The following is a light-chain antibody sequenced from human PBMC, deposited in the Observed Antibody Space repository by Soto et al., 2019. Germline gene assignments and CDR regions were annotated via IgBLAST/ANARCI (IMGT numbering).Light chain of an antibody. CDR2: WAS. CDR3: QQYYSIPVT. V-gene: IGKV4-1*01. Sequence: DIVMTQSPDSLAVSLGERATINCKSSQSVLYSSNNKNYLAWYQQKPGQPPKLLIYWASTRESGVPDRFSGSGSGTDFTLTISSLQAEDVAVYYSQQYYSIPVTFGGGTKVEIK. CDR1: QSVLYSSNNKNY. J-gene: IGKJ4*01.